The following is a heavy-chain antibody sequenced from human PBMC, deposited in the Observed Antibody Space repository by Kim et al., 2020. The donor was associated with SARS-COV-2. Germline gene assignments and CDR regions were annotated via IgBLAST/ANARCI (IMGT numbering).Heavy chain of an antibody. V-gene: IGHV4-34*01. Sequence: RGPTHYTPTLKSRVTLSIDTSKKQFSLKLTSVTAADPAVYYCARGITIFEAWGQGTLVTVSS. CDR3: ARGITIFEA. D-gene: IGHD3-3*01. CDR2: RGPT. J-gene: IGHJ5*02.